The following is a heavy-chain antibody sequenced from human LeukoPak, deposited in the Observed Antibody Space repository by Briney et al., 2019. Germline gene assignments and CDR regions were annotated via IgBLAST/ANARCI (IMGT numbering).Heavy chain of an antibody. CDR3: ARARFNCTNGVCYTLRYKGDFDY. D-gene: IGHD2-8*01. V-gene: IGHV3-21*01. CDR1: GFPFSRDS. Sequence: GGSLRLSCAGSGFPFSRDSMHWVRQSPGKGLEWVSSISSSSSYIYYADSAKGRFTISRDNAKNSLYLQMNSLRAEDTAVYYCARARFNCTNGVCYTLRYKGDFDYWGQGTLVTVSS. J-gene: IGHJ4*02. CDR2: ISSSSSYI.